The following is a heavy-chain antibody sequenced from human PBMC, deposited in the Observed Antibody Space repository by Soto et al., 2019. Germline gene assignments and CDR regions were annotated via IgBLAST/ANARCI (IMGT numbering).Heavy chain of an antibody. CDR1: GYIFTGYY. D-gene: IGHD1-1*01. V-gene: IGHV1-2*02. CDR2: INPASGGT. CDR3: ARENWNFDCDY. J-gene: IGHJ4*02. Sequence: ASVKVSCKGFGYIFTGYYIHWVRQAPGQGLEWMGWINPASGGTNYAQKFQGRVTMTRDMSFSTAYMELSRLGSDDTAVYYCARENWNFDCDYWGQGTLVTVSS.